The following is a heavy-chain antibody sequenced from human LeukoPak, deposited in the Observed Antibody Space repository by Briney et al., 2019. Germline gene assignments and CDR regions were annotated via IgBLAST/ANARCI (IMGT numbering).Heavy chain of an antibody. CDR1: GYTFTGYY. D-gene: IGHD3-10*01. J-gene: IGHJ4*02. Sequence: GATLKVSCKASGYTFTGYYMHWVREAPGQGLEWMGWINPNSGGTNYAQKFQGRVTMTRDTSISTAYMELSRLRSDDTAVYYCARDRDYYGSGSYYHVDYWGQGTLVTVSS. CDR3: ARDRDYYGSGSYYHVDY. V-gene: IGHV1-2*02. CDR2: INPNSGGT.